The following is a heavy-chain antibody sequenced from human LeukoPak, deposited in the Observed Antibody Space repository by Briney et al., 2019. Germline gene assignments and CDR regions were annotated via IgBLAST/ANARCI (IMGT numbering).Heavy chain of an antibody. V-gene: IGHV4-34*01. CDR3: ASSQSIFGVVQYYYYMDV. CDR2: INHSGST. Sequence: SETLSLTCAVYGGSFNGYYWSWIRQPPGKGLEWIGEINHSGSTNYNPSLKSRVTISVDTSKNQFSLKLSSVTAADTAVYYCASSQSIFGVVQYYYYMDVWGKGTTVTVSS. J-gene: IGHJ6*03. CDR1: GGSFNGYY. D-gene: IGHD3-3*02.